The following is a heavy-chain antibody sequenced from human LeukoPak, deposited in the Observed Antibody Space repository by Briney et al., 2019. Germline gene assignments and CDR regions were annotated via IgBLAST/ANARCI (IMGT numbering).Heavy chain of an antibody. CDR1: GFTFSSYG. V-gene: IGHV3-21*04. CDR2: ISSSSSYI. D-gene: IGHD2-2*02. J-gene: IGHJ6*04. Sequence: PGGSLRLSCAASGFTFSSYGMSWVRQAPGKGLEWVSSISSSSSYIYYADSVKGRFTISRDNAKNSLYLQMNSLRAEDTAVYYCARRAHCSSTSCYISVWGKGTTVTISS. CDR3: ARRAHCSSTSCYISV.